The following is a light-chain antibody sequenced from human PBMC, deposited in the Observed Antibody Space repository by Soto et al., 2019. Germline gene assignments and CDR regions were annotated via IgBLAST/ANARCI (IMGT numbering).Light chain of an antibody. J-gene: IGKJ2*01. CDR1: QSVNSGS. CDR3: QQYGSSPPYT. CDR2: AAS. Sequence: EIVLTQSPGTLSLSPGERATLSCRASQSVNSGSLAWYQQKPGQSPRLLIFAASSRATDIPDGFSGSGSGTHFTLTISRLEPEDFAVYYCQQYGSSPPYTFGQGTKLEIK. V-gene: IGKV3-20*01.